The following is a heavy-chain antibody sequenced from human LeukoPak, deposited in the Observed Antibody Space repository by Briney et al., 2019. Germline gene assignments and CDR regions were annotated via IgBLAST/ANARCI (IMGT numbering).Heavy chain of an antibody. CDR1: GFIFRDRA. CDR3: SRNSGTYRGYGMDV. CDR2: IRARALGGTI. J-gene: IGHJ6*02. D-gene: IGHD2/OR15-2a*01. Sequence: PGGSLRLSCAASGFIFRDRAMSWVRQAPGKGLEWVGFIRARALGGTIEYAASVKDRLIISRDDSQSIAYLHMNSLTTEDTAVYYCSRNSGTYRGYGMDVWGQGTTVTVSS. V-gene: IGHV3-49*04.